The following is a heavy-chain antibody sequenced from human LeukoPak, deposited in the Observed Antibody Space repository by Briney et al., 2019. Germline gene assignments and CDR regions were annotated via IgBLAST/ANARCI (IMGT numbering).Heavy chain of an antibody. CDR3: ATGRLRYFDWLFLGDFDI. V-gene: IGHV1-24*01. CDR1: GYTLTELS. CDR2: LDLEDGET. J-gene: IGHJ3*02. D-gene: IGHD3-9*01. Sequence: ASVKVSCKVSGYTLTELSIHSVRQAPGKGLGWMGGLDLEDGETIYAQKFQGRVTMTEDTSTDTAYMELSSLRSEDTAVYYCATGRLRYFDWLFLGDFDIWGQGTMVTVSS.